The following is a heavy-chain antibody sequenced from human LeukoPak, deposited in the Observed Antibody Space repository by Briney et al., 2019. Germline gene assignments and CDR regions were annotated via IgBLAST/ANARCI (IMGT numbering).Heavy chain of an antibody. V-gene: IGHV1-24*01. D-gene: IGHD1-1*01. CDR3: ATAELERPGDNWFDP. J-gene: IGHJ5*02. Sequence: GASVKVSCKVSGYTLTELSMHWVRQAPGKGLEWMGGFDPEDGETIYAQKFQGRVTMTEDTSTDTAYMELSSLRSEDTAVYYCATAELERPGDNWFDPWGQGTLVTVSS. CDR1: GYTLTELS. CDR2: FDPEDGET.